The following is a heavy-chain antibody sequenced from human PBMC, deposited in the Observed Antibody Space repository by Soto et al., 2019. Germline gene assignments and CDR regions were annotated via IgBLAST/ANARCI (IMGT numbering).Heavy chain of an antibody. J-gene: IGHJ4*02. V-gene: IGHV3-15*07. CDR2: IKSKSDGGTI. CDR3: TTEGFTSGWNDFDY. D-gene: IGHD6-19*01. CDR1: GFTFNSAW. Sequence: PGGSLRLSCAASGFTFNSAWMNWVRQVPGEGLEWVGRIKSKSDGGTIDYAAPVKGRFTISRDDSKNTLYLQMNSLKTEDTAVYYGTTEGFTSGWNDFDYWGQGA.